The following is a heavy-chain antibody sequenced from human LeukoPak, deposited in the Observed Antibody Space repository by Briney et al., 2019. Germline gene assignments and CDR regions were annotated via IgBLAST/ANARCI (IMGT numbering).Heavy chain of an antibody. D-gene: IGHD2-15*01. CDR1: GFSFGTYG. Sequence: GGSLRLSCAASGFSFGTYGMHWVRQAPGRGLEWVAVVTYTGSDKYYADSVKGRFTISRDNSKNTLYLQMNSLRPEDTAVYYCAKDLCSGGRRSNFDHGGQGPLLTVSS. J-gene: IGHJ4*02. CDR3: AKDLCSGGRRSNFDH. CDR2: VTYTGSDK. V-gene: IGHV3-30*18.